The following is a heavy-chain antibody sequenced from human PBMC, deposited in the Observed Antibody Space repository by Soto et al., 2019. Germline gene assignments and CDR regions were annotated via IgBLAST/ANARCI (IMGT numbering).Heavy chain of an antibody. CDR2: ISYDGSNK. CDR1: GFTFSSYG. V-gene: IGHV3-30*03. CDR3: ASANGVDY. Sequence: GGSLRLSCAASGFTFSSYGMHWVRQAPGKGLEWVAVISYDGSNKYYADSVKGRFTISRDNSKNTLYLQMNSLRAEDTAVYYCASANGVDYWGQGTLVTVSS. D-gene: IGHD2-8*01. J-gene: IGHJ4*02.